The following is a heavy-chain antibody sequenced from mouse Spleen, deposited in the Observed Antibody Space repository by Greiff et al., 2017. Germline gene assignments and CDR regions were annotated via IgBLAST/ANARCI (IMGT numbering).Heavy chain of an antibody. V-gene: IGHV2-9-1*01. Sequence: VQLQQSGPGLVAPSQSLSITCTVSGFSLTSYAISWVRQPPGKGLEWLGVIWTGGGTNYNSALKSRLSISKDNSKSQVFLKMNSLQTDDTARYYCARISHYYGSSYYWYFDVWGAGTTVTVSS. CDR3: ARISHYYGSSYYWYFDV. CDR2: IWTGGGT. CDR1: GFSLTSYA. J-gene: IGHJ1*01. D-gene: IGHD1-1*01.